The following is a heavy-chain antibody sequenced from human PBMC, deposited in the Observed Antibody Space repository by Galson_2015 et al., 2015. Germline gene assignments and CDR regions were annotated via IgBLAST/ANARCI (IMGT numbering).Heavy chain of an antibody. V-gene: IGHV3-7*03. CDR2: IKQDGSEK. CDR3: ASVGYSSNYYLDY. D-gene: IGHD3-22*01. J-gene: IGHJ4*02. CDR1: GFTFGSYW. Sequence: SLRLSCAASGFTFGSYWMTWVRQGPGKGLEWVANIKQDGSEKYYVDSVKGRFTISRDNAKNSLYLQMNSLRAEDTAVYYCASVGYSSNYYLDYWGQGTLVTVSS.